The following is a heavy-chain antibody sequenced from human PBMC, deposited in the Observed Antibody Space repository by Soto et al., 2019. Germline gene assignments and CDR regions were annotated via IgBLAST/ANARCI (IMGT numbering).Heavy chain of an antibody. CDR3: AKDDLGYSSGWYQY. Sequence: GGSLRLCCAASGFTFSSYAMSWVRQAPGKGLEWVSAISGSGGSTYYADSVKGRFTISRDNSKNTLYLQMNSLRAEDTAVYYCAKDDLGYSSGWYQYWGQGTLVTVSS. V-gene: IGHV3-23*01. CDR2: ISGSGGST. J-gene: IGHJ4*02. D-gene: IGHD6-19*01. CDR1: GFTFSSYA.